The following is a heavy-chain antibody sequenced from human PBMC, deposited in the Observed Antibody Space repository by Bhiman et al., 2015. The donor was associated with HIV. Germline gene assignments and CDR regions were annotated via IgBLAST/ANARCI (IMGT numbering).Heavy chain of an antibody. CDR2: ISSSSSYI. Sequence: EVQLVESGGGLVKPGGSLRLSCATSGFTFSTYTMNWVRQAPGKGLEWVSSISSSSSYIYYADSVKGRFTISRDNSKNTLSLQMNSLRAEDTAVYYCATYNGDYGSEYYGYWGQGTLVTVSS. J-gene: IGHJ4*02. CDR3: ATYNGDYGSEYYGY. CDR1: GFTFSTYT. D-gene: IGHD4-17*01. V-gene: IGHV3-21*01.